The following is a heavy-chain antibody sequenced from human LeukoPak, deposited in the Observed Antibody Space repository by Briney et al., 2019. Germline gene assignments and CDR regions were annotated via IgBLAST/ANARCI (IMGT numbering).Heavy chain of an antibody. V-gene: IGHV3-30*04. CDR2: ISYDGSNK. CDR1: GFTFSSYA. J-gene: IGHJ4*02. CDR3: ARVLNPYYYDSSGLY. Sequence: GRSLRLSCAASGFTFSSYAMHWVRQAPGKGLEWVAVISYDGSNKYYADSVKGRFTISRDNSKNTLYLQMNSLRAEDTAVYYCARVLNPYYYDSSGLYWGQGTLVTVSS. D-gene: IGHD3-22*01.